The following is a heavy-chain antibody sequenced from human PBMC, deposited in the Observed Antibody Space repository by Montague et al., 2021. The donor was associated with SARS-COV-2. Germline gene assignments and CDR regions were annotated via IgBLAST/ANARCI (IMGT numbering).Heavy chain of an antibody. CDR3: ARGQVTVFAILIAFPAAGAIDV. J-gene: IGHJ3*01. CDR1: GGSISTSNW. Sequence: SETLSLTCAVSGGSISTSNWCNWVRQPPGKGLEWIGQIYHNGTSNYNPSLKSRVTISVDKSKNQISLKLTSVTAADTATYYCARGQVTVFAILIAFPAAGAIDVWGQGTTVTVS. V-gene: IGHV4-4*02. D-gene: IGHD3-16*02. CDR2: IYHNGTS.